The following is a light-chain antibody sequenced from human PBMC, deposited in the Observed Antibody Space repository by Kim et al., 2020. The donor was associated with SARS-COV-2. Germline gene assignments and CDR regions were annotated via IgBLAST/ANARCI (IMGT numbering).Light chain of an antibody. CDR2: KAS. V-gene: IGKV1-5*03. CDR1: QSISSW. Sequence: SASVGVRVTITCRASQSISSWLAWYQQKPGNAPKLLISKASTLESGVPSRFSGSGSGTEFTLTISSLQPGDFATYYCQQYHSHRTFGQGTKVEIK. J-gene: IGKJ1*01. CDR3: QQYHSHRT.